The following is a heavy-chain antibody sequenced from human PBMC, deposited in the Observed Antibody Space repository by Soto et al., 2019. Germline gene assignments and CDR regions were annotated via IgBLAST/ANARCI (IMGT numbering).Heavy chain of an antibody. J-gene: IGHJ4*02. CDR3: AKDEGDFWSGYYLDY. Sequence: PVGSLRLSCAASGFTFSSYGMHWVRQAPGKGLEWVAVISYDGSNKYYADSVKGRFTISRDNSKNTLYLQMNSLRAEDTAVYYCAKDEGDFWSGYYLDYWGQGTLVTVSS. V-gene: IGHV3-30*18. D-gene: IGHD3-3*01. CDR2: ISYDGSNK. CDR1: GFTFSSYG.